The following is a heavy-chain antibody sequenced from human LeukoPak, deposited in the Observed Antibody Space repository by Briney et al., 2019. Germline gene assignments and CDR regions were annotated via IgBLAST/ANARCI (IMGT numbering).Heavy chain of an antibody. Sequence: GGSLRLSCAASGFTFSGYGMHWVRQAPGKGLEWVAAIWYDGSNQDQADSVKGRFTVSRDNSKNTLYLQMNSLRAEDTAVYYCAKYQGFLRSPFDYWGQGTLVTVSS. CDR1: GFTFSGYG. J-gene: IGHJ4*02. D-gene: IGHD1-26*01. CDR2: IWYDGSNQ. V-gene: IGHV3-33*06. CDR3: AKYQGFLRSPFDY.